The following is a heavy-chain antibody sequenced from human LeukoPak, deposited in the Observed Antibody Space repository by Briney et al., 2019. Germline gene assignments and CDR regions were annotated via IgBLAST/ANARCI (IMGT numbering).Heavy chain of an antibody. CDR2: ISSSSSYI. CDR1: GFTFSSYW. CDR3: AKDQEGATGY. J-gene: IGHJ4*02. V-gene: IGHV3-21*04. Sequence: GGSLRLSCAASGFTFSSYWMSWVRQAPGKGLEWVSSISSSSSYIYYADSVKGRFTISRDNAKNSLYLQMNSLRAEDTAVYYCAKDQEGATGYWGQGTLVTVSS. D-gene: IGHD1-26*01.